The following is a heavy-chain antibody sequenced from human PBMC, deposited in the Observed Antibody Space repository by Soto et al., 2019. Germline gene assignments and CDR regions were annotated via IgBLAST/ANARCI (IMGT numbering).Heavy chain of an antibody. J-gene: IGHJ6*02. D-gene: IGHD6-13*01. CDR1: GGTFSSYA. CDR3: ARPGIAAAGPLYGMAV. CDR2: IIPIFGTA. V-gene: IGHV1-69*13. Sequence: GASVKVSCKASGGTFSSYAISCVRQAPGQGLEWMGGIIPIFGTANYAQKFQGRVTITADESTSTAYMELSSLRSEDTAVYYCARPGIAAAGPLYGMAVWGQGTTVTVSS.